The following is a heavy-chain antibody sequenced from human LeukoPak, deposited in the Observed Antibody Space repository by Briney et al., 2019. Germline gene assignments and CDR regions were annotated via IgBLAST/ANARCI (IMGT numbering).Heavy chain of an antibody. J-gene: IGHJ4*02. CDR1: GGSISSYY. Sequence: SETLSLTCTVSGGSISSYYWSWIRQPPGKGLEWIGYIYYSGSTNYNPSLKSRVTISVDTSKNQFSLKLSSVTAADTAVYYCARAGSSSIVSWGQGTLVTVSS. D-gene: IGHD6-6*01. CDR3: ARAGSSSIVS. CDR2: IYYSGST. V-gene: IGHV4-59*01.